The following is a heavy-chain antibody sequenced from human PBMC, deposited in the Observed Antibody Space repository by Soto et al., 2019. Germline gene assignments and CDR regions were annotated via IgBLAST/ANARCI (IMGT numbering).Heavy chain of an antibody. D-gene: IGHD3-10*01. CDR1: GYSISSGYY. CDR3: AALWFGELAFNY. J-gene: IGHJ4*01. CDR2: VYHNGIM. V-gene: IGHV4-38-2*02. Sequence: EPLSLTCSVSGYSISSGYYWGWVRQAPGKGLEWLGSVYHNGIMFHNPSFQSRVTISVDTSKNQFSLNLRSVTAADTAVYYCAALWFGELAFNYWGHGILVTVSS.